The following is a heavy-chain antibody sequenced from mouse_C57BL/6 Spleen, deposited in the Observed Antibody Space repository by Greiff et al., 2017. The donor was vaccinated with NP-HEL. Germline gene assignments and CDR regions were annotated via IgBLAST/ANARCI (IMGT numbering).Heavy chain of an antibody. CDR3: ARETTVVSYYFDY. V-gene: IGHV1-72*01. Sequence: QVQLQQPGAELVKPGASVKLSCKASGYTFTSYWMHWVKQRPGRGLEWIGRIDPNSGGTKYNEKFKSKATLTVDKPSSTAYMQRSSLTSEDSAVYYCARETTVVSYYFDYWGQGTTLTVSS. D-gene: IGHD1-1*01. J-gene: IGHJ2*01. CDR2: IDPNSGGT. CDR1: GYTFTSYW.